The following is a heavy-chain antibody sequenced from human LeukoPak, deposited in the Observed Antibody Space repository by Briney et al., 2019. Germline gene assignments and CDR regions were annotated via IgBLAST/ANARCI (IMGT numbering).Heavy chain of an antibody. D-gene: IGHD3-22*01. CDR1: GFTFSRHR. Sequence: GGSLRLSCAASGFTFSRHRMHWVRQAPGKGLVWVSRIDNAGSITTYADSVKGRFTISRDNAENTLYLQMNSLRVEDTAVYYCVRSAFHAGSGNYYDYWGQGTLVTVSS. CDR2: IDNAGSIT. CDR3: VRSAFHAGSGNYYDY. J-gene: IGHJ4*02. V-gene: IGHV3-74*03.